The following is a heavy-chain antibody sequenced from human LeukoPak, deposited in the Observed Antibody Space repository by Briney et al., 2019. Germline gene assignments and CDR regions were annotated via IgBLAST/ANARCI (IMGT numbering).Heavy chain of an antibody. CDR1: GGSISIYY. CDR2: IYYSGST. J-gene: IGHJ4*02. D-gene: IGHD3-10*01. Sequence: SETLSLTCTVSGGSISIYYWSWIRQPPGKGLEWIGYIYYSGSTNYNPSPKSRVTISVDTSKNQFSLKLSSVTAADTAVYYCARTMVRGVCDYWGQGTLVTVSS. CDR3: ARTMVRGVCDY. V-gene: IGHV4-59*08.